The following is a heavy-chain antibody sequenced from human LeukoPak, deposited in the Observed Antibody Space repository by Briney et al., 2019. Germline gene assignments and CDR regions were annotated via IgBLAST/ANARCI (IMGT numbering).Heavy chain of an antibody. CDR3: ATLAPLFDY. CDR1: GFTFDDFA. J-gene: IGHJ4*02. CDR2: ISWNSGSI. Sequence: PGGSLRLSCAASGFTFDDFAMHWVRQAPGKGLEWVSGISWNSGSIGYADSVKGRFTISRDNAKNSLYLQMNSLRAEDTALYYCATLAPLFDYWGQGTLVTVSS. V-gene: IGHV3-9*01.